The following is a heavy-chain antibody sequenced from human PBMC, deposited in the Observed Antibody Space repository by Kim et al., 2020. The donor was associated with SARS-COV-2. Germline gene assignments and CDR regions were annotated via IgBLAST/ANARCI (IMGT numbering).Heavy chain of an antibody. CDR1: GFTFNTYS. V-gene: IGHV3-48*02. CDR2: ISTSSSTI. Sequence: GGSLRLSCAASGFTFNTYSMNWVHQTPGKGLEWLSYISTSSSTIYYADSVKGRFTISRANAKNSLYLQMSSLRDEDTAVYYCARDVSILGLDYGMDVWGQGTTVTVSS. J-gene: IGHJ6*02. D-gene: IGHD2-21*01. CDR3: ARDVSILGLDYGMDV.